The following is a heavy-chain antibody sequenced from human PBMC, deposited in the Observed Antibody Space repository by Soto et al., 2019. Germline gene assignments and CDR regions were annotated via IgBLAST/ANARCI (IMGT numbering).Heavy chain of an antibody. Sequence: QVQLVQSGAEVKKPGASVKVSCKASGYTFTSYGFSWVRQAPGQGLEWMGWISANNGNTNYAQKLQGRVTMTTDTSTSTAYTELRSLRSDDTAVYYCARDRGSYALDYWGQGTLVTVSS. CDR3: ARDRGSYALDY. J-gene: IGHJ4*02. CDR1: GYTFTSYG. D-gene: IGHD1-26*01. CDR2: ISANNGNT. V-gene: IGHV1-18*01.